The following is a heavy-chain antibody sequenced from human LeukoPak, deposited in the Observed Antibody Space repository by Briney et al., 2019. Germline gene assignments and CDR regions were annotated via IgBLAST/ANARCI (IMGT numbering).Heavy chain of an antibody. CDR1: GFSFSSYA. J-gene: IGHJ4*02. CDR3: AKTRPLDSSSWSHGDY. Sequence: GGSLRLSCAASGFSFSSYAMSWVRQAPGKGLEWVSAISGSGDGTYYGDSVKGRFTISRDNSKNTLYLQMNSLRAEDTAVYYCAKTRPLDSSSWSHGDYWGQGTLVTVSS. D-gene: IGHD6-13*01. V-gene: IGHV3-23*01. CDR2: ISGSGDGT.